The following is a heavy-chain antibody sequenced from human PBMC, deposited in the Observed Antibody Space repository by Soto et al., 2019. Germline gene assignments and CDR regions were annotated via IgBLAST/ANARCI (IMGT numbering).Heavy chain of an antibody. D-gene: IGHD2-15*01. J-gene: IGHJ6*02. Sequence: QVQLVQSGAEVKKPGSSVKVSCKASGGTFSSYAISWVRQAPGQGLEWMGGIIPIFGTANYAQKFQGRVTITADESTSTAYMELSSLRSEDTAVYYCGRYCSGGSGYLTENDYYGMDFWGQGTTVTVSS. CDR2: IIPIFGTA. CDR3: GRYCSGGSGYLTENDYYGMDF. CDR1: GGTFSSYA. V-gene: IGHV1-69*01.